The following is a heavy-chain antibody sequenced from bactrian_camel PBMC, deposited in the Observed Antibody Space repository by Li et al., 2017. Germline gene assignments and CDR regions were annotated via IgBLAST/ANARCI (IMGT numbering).Heavy chain of an antibody. CDR2: SSSGALSL. V-gene: IGHV3S25*01. CDR3: AHRGLNSDYVSGFDDRDNY. D-gene: IGHD4*01. Sequence: QLVESGGGSVQSGGSLRLSCTASGFTFTNYWMHWVRQGPGRGLERVSSSSSGALSLVYADSVKGRFAISRDNAKNTVYLLMNSLKPEDTAMYYRAHRGLNSDYVSGFDDRDNYWGQGTQVTVS. CDR1: GFTFTNYW. J-gene: IGHJ4*01.